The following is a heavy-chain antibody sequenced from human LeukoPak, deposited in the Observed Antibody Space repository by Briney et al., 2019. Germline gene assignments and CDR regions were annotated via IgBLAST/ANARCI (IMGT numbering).Heavy chain of an antibody. J-gene: IGHJ5*02. V-gene: IGHV1-69*13. D-gene: IGHD3-22*01. CDR3: ARGNHYYDSSGWWFDP. CDR2: IIPIFGTA. Sequence: GASVKVSCKASGGTFSSYAISWVRQAPGQGLEGMGGIIPIFGTANYAQKFQGRVTITADESTSTAYMELSSLRSEDTAVYYCARGNHYYDSSGWWFDPWGQGTLVTVSS. CDR1: GGTFSSYA.